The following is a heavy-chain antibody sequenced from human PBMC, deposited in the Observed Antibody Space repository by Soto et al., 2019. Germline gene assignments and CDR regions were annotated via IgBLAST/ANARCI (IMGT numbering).Heavy chain of an antibody. Sequence: GGSLRLSCAASGFTFDTYWMNWVRQAPGKGPEWLSAITRNSDIYYADSVKGRFTISRDNAQNSVSLQMNSLRAEDTAVYYCAREETAWPLAYGLDVWGQGTTVTVSS. D-gene: IGHD2-21*02. CDR1: GFTFDTYW. V-gene: IGHV3-21*01. CDR3: AREETAWPLAYGLDV. J-gene: IGHJ6*02. CDR2: ITRNSDI.